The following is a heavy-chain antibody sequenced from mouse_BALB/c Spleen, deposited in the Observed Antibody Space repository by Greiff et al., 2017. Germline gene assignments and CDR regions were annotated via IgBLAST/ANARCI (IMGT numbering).Heavy chain of an antibody. V-gene: IGHV5-17*02. CDR2: ISSGSSTI. Sequence: EVQVVESGGGLVQPGGSRKLSCAASGFTFSSFGMHWVRQAPEKGLEWVAYISSGSSTIYYADTVKGRFTISRDNPKNTLFLQMHSLRSEDTAMYYCASEGGKYVDAMDYWGQGTSVTVSS. J-gene: IGHJ4*01. CDR1: GFTFSSFG. D-gene: IGHD2-1*01. CDR3: ASEGGKYVDAMDY.